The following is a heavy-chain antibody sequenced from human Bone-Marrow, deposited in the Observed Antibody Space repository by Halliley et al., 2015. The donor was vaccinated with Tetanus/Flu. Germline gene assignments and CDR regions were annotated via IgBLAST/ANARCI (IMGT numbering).Heavy chain of an antibody. D-gene: IGHD6-19*01. CDR2: IYYSGST. CDR1: GVSMRSGGYY. V-gene: IGHV4-31*03. J-gene: IGHJ4*02. CDR3: AREGGAVAGRFDF. Sequence: TLSLTCTVSGVSMRSGGYYWSWIRQRPGKGLEWIGNIYYSGSTYYNPSLKSRVSISADMSKNQFSLNLRSVTAADTAVYYCAREGGAVAGRFDFWGQGTLVTVSS.